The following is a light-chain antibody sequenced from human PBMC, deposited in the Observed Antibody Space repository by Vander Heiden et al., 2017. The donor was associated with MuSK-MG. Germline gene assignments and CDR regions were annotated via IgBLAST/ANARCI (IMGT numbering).Light chain of an antibody. V-gene: IGLV3-1*01. Sequence: SYELTQPPSVSVSPAQTASITCSGDKLGDKYACWYQQKPGQDPVLVIYQDSKRTSGIPERFSGSNSGNTATLTISGTQAVDEADYYCQAWDSSTLVFGGGTKLTVL. CDR3: QAWDSSTLV. CDR2: QDS. J-gene: IGLJ2*01. CDR1: KLGDKY.